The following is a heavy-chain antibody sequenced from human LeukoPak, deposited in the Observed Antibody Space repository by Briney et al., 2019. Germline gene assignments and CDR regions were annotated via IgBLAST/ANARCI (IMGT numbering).Heavy chain of an antibody. V-gene: IGHV3-30*18. CDR3: AKDLVYCSGGSCYQPNN. CDR1: GFAFSSYG. D-gene: IGHD2-15*01. J-gene: IGHJ4*02. Sequence: GGSLRLSCAASGFAFSSYGMHWVRQAPGKGLEWVAVISYDGSNKYYADSVKGRFTISRDNSKNTLYLQMNSLRAEDTAVYYCAKDLVYCSGGSCYQPNNWGQGTLVTVSS. CDR2: ISYDGSNK.